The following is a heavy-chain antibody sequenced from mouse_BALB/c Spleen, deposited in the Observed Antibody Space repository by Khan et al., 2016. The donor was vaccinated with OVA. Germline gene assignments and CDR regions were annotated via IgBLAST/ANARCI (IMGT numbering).Heavy chain of an antibody. CDR3: ARRMVTKGFDY. J-gene: IGHJ2*01. D-gene: IGHD2-2*01. CDR2: IDPANGNT. CDR1: GFIIKDSY. V-gene: IGHV14-3*02. Sequence: VQLKESGAELVKPGASVKLSCKASGFIIKDSYMHWVKQRPEQGLEWIGRIDPANGNTNYDPKFKDKATITADKSSNTAYLQLSSLTSEDTAVYYCARRMVTKGFDYWGQGTTLTVSS.